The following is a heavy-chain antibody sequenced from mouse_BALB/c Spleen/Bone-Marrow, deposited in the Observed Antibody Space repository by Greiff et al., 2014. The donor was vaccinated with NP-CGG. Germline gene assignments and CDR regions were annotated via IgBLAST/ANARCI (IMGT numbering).Heavy chain of an antibody. Sequence: EVQLQQSGGGLVQPGGSLKLSCAASGFTFSSYTMSWVRQTPEKRLEWVAYISNGGGSTYYPATVKGRFTISRDNAKNTLYLQMSSLKSEDTAMYYCARHGGSRGYYFDYWGQGTTLTVSP. V-gene: IGHV5-12-2*01. D-gene: IGHD1-1*01. CDR3: ARHGGSRGYYFDY. J-gene: IGHJ2*01. CDR1: GFTFSSYT. CDR2: ISNGGGST.